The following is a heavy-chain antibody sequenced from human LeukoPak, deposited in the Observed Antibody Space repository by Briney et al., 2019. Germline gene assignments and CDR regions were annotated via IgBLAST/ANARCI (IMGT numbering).Heavy chain of an antibody. V-gene: IGHV1-2*02. CDR1: GYTFTGYY. D-gene: IGHD3-22*01. Sequence: ASVKVSCKASGYTFTGYYMHWVRQAPGQGLEWMGWINPNSGGTNYAQKFQGRVTMTRDTSISTAYMELSRLRSDDTAVYYCATPSGYYDSSGYYQNRGQGTMVTVSS. CDR3: ATPSGYYDSSGYYQN. CDR2: INPNSGGT. J-gene: IGHJ3*01.